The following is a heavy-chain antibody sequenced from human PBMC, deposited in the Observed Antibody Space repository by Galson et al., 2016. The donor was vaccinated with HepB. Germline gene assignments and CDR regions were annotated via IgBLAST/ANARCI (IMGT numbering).Heavy chain of an antibody. Sequence: SLRLSCAASGFTFANHGMHWVRQAPGKGLEWISSISWNTGSIGYADSVKRRFSISRDNAKNYVYLQMNSLKAEDTAFYYCAKDIYARLTLEGVIDEWGQGPLVIVPS. J-gene: IGHJ4*02. CDR2: ISWNTGSI. D-gene: IGHD3-16*02. CDR1: GFTFANHG. V-gene: IGHV3-9*01. CDR3: AKDIYARLTLEGVIDE.